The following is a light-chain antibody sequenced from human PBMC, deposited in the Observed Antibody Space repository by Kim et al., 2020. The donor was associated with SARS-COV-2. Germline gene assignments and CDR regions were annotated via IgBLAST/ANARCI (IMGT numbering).Light chain of an antibody. V-gene: IGLV3-25*03. CDR1: TFEVEV. CDR2: KDD. Sequence: VSPGQTGRIAGSGDTFEVEVPCGNPQKAVQAHLLVINKDDWRQSGIPGRFGGSSSGTAVALTISGVQAEDDDNYYCQSADGSGTYVFGTGTKVTVL. J-gene: IGLJ1*01. CDR3: QSADGSGTYV.